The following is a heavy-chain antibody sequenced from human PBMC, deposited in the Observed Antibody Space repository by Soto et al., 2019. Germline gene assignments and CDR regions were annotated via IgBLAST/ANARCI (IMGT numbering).Heavy chain of an antibody. Sequence: ATVKVSYKASGYTFTSYAMHWVRQAPGQRLECMGWINAGNGNTKYSQKFQGRVTITRDTSASTAYRELSSLRSEDTAVYDCARVWDSDSWSTHYYDYYYCMDVWGQWTTVTVSS. V-gene: IGHV1-3*01. CDR1: GYTFTSYA. D-gene: IGHD6-13*01. J-gene: IGHJ6*02. CDR2: INAGNGNT. CDR3: ARVWDSDSWSTHYYDYYYCMDV.